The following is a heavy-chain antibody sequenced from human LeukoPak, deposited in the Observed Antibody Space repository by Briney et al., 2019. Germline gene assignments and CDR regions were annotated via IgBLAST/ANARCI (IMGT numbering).Heavy chain of an antibody. CDR1: GYTLTELS. D-gene: IGHD1-26*01. V-gene: IGHV1-24*01. Sequence: GASVKVSCKVSGYTLTELSMHWVRQAPGEGLEWMGGFDPEDGETIYAQKFQGRVTMTEDTSTDTAYMDLSSLRSEDTAVYYCATELLVGARFDPWGQGTLVTVSS. CDR3: ATELLVGARFDP. CDR2: FDPEDGET. J-gene: IGHJ5*02.